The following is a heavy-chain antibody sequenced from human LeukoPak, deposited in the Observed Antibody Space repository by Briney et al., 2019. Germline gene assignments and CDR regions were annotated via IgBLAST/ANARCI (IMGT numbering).Heavy chain of an antibody. CDR1: GFTFGDYA. D-gene: IGHD6-19*01. Sequence: PGGSLRLSCTASGFTFGDYAMSWFRQAPGKGLEGVGFIRSKAYGGTTEYAASVKGRFTISRDDSKSIAYPQMNSLKTEDTAVYYCTRISSSGWSSVEYWGQGTLVTVSS. CDR2: IRSKAYGGTT. CDR3: TRISSSGWSSVEY. V-gene: IGHV3-49*03. J-gene: IGHJ4*02.